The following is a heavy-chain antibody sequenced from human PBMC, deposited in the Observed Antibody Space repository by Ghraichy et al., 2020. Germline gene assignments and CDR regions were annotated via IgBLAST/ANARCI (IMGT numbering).Heavy chain of an antibody. CDR3: ARETSGYYGSGSYYVPDY. CDR2: IYYSGST. Sequence: ETLSLTCTVSGGSVSSGSYYWSWIRQPPGKGLEWIGYIYYSGSTNYNPSLKSRVTISVDTSKNQFSLKLSSVTAADTAVYYCARETSGYYGSGSYYVPDYWGQGTLVTVSS. V-gene: IGHV4-61*01. J-gene: IGHJ4*02. CDR1: GGSVSSGSYY. D-gene: IGHD3-10*01.